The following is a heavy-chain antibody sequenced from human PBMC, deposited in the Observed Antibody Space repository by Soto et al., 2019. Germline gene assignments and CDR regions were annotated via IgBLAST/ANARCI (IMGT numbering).Heavy chain of an antibody. CDR1: GGTFSSYA. Sequence: QVQLVQSGAEVKKPGSSVKVSCKASGGTFSSYAISWVRQAPGLGLEWMGGIIPIFGTANYAQKFQGRVTITADESTSTAYMELSSLRSEDTAVYYCARDGMKYGDYVVGYYYYYGMDVWGQGTTVTVSS. V-gene: IGHV1-69*01. J-gene: IGHJ6*02. CDR3: ARDGMKYGDYVVGYYYYYGMDV. D-gene: IGHD4-17*01. CDR2: IIPIFGTA.